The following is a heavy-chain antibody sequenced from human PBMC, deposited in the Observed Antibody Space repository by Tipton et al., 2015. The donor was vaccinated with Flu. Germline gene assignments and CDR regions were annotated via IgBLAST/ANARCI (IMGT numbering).Heavy chain of an antibody. Sequence: TLSLTCSVSGGSISSYFWSWIRQPPGKGLEWIGYIYYTGSTSYNPSLKSRVTISVDTSKNQFSLKLSSVTAADTAVYYCARGSGSGTYVIFGFWGQGTLVTVSS. J-gene: IGHJ4*02. V-gene: IGHV4-59*12. CDR3: ARGSGSGTYVIFGF. CDR1: GGSISSYF. D-gene: IGHD3-10*01. CDR2: IYYTGST.